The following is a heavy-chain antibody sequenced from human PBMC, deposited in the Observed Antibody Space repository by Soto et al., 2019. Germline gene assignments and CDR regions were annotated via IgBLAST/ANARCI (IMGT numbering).Heavy chain of an antibody. D-gene: IGHD6-6*01. CDR1: GGSISNYY. J-gene: IGHJ5*02. CDR3: ATDRSYSSSSWAFDP. CDR2: IYYSGST. Sequence: SQTQSLSYTVSGGSISNYYWSWIRQPPGKGLEWIGYIYYSGSTNYNPSLKSRVTISVDMSKNQFSLKLSSVTAADTAVYYCATDRSYSSSSWAFDPWGQGKLVTVSS. V-gene: IGHV4-59*01.